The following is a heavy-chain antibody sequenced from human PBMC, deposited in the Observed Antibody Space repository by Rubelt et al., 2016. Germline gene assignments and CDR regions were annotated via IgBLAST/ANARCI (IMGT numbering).Heavy chain of an antibody. CDR3: ASPPYDILTGYDYYYGMDV. D-gene: IGHD3-9*01. Sequence: QVQLVQSGAEVKKPGSSVKVSCKASGGTFSSYAISWVRQAPGQGLEWMGGIIPIFGTATYAQQFQGRVTITADKSTRTAYRELSSLRSEDTAVYYCASPPYDILTGYDYYYGMDVWGQGTTVTVSS. J-gene: IGHJ6*02. CDR2: IIPIFGTA. CDR1: GGTFSSYA. V-gene: IGHV1-69*06.